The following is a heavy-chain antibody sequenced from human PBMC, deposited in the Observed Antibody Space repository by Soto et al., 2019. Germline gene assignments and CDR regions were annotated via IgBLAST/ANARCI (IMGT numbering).Heavy chain of an antibody. Sequence: GESLKISCKGSGYSFTSYWIGWVRQMPGKGLEWMGIIYPGDSDTRYSPSFQGQVTISADKSISTAYLQWSSLKASDTAMYHCVRLNISVGGAVYYYYGMDVWGQGTTVTVSS. CDR2: IYPGDSDT. J-gene: IGHJ6*02. CDR3: VRLNISVGGAVYYYYGMDV. V-gene: IGHV5-51*01. CDR1: GYSFTSYW. D-gene: IGHD1-26*01.